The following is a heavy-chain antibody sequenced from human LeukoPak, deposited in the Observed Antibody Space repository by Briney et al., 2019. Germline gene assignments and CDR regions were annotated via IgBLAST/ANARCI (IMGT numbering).Heavy chain of an antibody. D-gene: IGHD3-3*01. CDR2: IIPIFGTA. V-gene: IGHV1-69*13. Sequence: VASVKVSCKASGGTFSSYAISWVRQAPGQGLEWMGGIIPIFGTANYAQKFQGRVTITADESTSTAYMELSSLRSEDPAAYYCARNYDFWSGYYPVAYWGQATLVTVPS. CDR3: ARNYDFWSGYYPVAY. J-gene: IGHJ4*02. CDR1: GGTFSSYA.